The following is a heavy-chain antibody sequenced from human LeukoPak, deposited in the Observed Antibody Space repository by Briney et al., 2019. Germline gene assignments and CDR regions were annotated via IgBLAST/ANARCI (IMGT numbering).Heavy chain of an antibody. CDR3: ARCSPRSPRSRIAAAGTGYFDY. CDR1: GGSISSGSYY. J-gene: IGHJ4*02. Sequence: SETLSLTCTVSGGSISSGSYYWSWIRQPAGKGLEWIGRIYTSGSTNYNPSLKSRVTISVDTSKNQFSLKLSSVTAADTAVYYCARCSPRSPRSRIAAAGTGYFDYWGQGTLVTVSS. D-gene: IGHD6-13*01. CDR2: IYTSGST. V-gene: IGHV4-61*02.